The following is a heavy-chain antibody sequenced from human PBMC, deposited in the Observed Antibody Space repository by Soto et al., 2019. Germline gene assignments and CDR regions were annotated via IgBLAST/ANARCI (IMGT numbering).Heavy chain of an antibody. Sequence: SETLSLTCTVSGGSVSSYYWSWIRQPPGKGLEWIGYIYYSGSTNYNPSLKSRVTISVDTSKNQFSLKLSSVTAADTAVYYCARDVMSSSWYPPGSYYYGMDVWGQGTTVTVSS. D-gene: IGHD6-13*01. CDR3: ARDVMSSSWYPPGSYYYGMDV. J-gene: IGHJ6*02. CDR1: GGSVSSYY. CDR2: IYYSGST. V-gene: IGHV4-59*02.